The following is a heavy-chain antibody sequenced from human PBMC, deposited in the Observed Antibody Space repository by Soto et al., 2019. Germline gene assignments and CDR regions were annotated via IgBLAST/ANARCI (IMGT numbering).Heavy chain of an antibody. CDR2: ISYDGSNK. V-gene: IGHV3-30-3*01. CDR3: XXXXXXXXXXXXXY. J-gene: IGHJ4*02. Sequence: QVQLVESGGGVVQPGRSLRLSCAASGFTFSNYAMHWVRQAPGKGLEWVAVISYDGSNKYYADSVKGRFTISRDNSKXXXXXXXXXXXXXXXXXXXXXXXXXXXXXXXXXYWGQGTLVTVSS. CDR1: GFTFSNYA.